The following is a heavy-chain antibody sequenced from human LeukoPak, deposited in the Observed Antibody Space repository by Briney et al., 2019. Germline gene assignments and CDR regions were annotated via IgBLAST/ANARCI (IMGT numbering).Heavy chain of an antibody. V-gene: IGHV1-46*01. Sequence: ASVKVSCKASGYTFTGYYMHWVRQAPGQGLEWMGWINPSGSSTLYARKFQGRVTMTRDMSTTTDYMELSSLRSEDTAVYYCARDNSVGDIAWWFDPWGQGTLVTVSS. CDR2: INPSGSST. J-gene: IGHJ5*02. D-gene: IGHD3-16*02. CDR1: GYTFTGYY. CDR3: ARDNSVGDIAWWFDP.